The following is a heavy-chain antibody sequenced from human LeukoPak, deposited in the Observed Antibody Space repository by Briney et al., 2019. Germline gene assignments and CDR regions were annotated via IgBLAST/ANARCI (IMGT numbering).Heavy chain of an antibody. CDR3: AKTAGYSSSWSLDY. J-gene: IGHJ4*02. CDR1: GFTFSSYG. D-gene: IGHD6-13*01. V-gene: IGHV3-30*18. CDR2: ISYDGSNK. Sequence: GGSLRLSCAASGFTFSSYGMHWVRQAPGKGLEWVAVISYDGSNKYHADSVKGRFTISRDNSKNTLYLQMNSLRAEDTAVYYCAKTAGYSSSWSLDYWGQGTLVTVSS.